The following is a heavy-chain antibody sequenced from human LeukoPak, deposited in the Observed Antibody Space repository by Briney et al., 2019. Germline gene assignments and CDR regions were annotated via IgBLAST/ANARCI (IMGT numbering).Heavy chain of an antibody. CDR3: ARTRSHASDI. J-gene: IGHJ3*02. Sequence: GESLKISCEGSGYRFTTYWIGWVRQMPGKGLEWMGIIYPDDSDTRYSPSFQGLVTISADKSISTAYLQWSSLEASDTAMYYCARTRSHASDIWGQGTMVTVSS. CDR1: GYRFTTYW. V-gene: IGHV5-51*01. CDR2: IYPDDSDT.